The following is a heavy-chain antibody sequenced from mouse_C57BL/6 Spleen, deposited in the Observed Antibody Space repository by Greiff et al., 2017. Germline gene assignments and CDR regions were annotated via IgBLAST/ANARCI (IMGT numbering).Heavy chain of an antibody. V-gene: IGHV5-4*01. J-gene: IGHJ1*03. CDR3: YNWYCDV. Sequence: EVQRVESGGGLVKPGGSLKLSCAASGFTFSSYAMSWVRQTPEKRLEWVATISDGGSYTYYPDNVQGRFTISRDNAKNNLYLQMSHLKSEDTAMYYCYNWYCDVWGTGTTVTVSS. CDR2: ISDGGSYT. CDR1: GFTFSSYA.